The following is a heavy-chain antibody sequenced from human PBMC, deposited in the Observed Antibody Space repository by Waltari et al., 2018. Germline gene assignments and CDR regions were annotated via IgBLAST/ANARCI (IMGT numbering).Heavy chain of an antibody. CDR2: ISKSGRVT. CDR3: NVELAEAGN. V-gene: IGHV3-21*06. CDR1: GFAFSSFS. D-gene: IGHD6-13*01. Sequence: EVHLVESGGGLVKPGGSLRVSCAAPGFAFSSFSINWIRQTPGKGLEWVSSISKSGRVTEYADSVKGRFTFSRDNANNSVYLQMNSLRVEDTAVYYCNVELAEAGNWGQGTLVTVST. J-gene: IGHJ4*02.